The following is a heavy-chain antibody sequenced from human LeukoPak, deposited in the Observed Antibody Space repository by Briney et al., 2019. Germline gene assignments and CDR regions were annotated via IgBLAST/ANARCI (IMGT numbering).Heavy chain of an antibody. V-gene: IGHV5-51*01. CDR2: IYPDDSDT. D-gene: IGHD4-17*01. CDR1: GYSFTTYW. J-gene: IGHJ3*02. Sequence: GESLKISCKGSGYSFTTYWIGWVRQMPGKGLEWMGIIYPDDSDTRYSPSFQGQVTISADKSISTAYLQWSSLKASDTAMYYCARRDLNYGASAFDIWGQGTMVTVSS. CDR3: ARRDLNYGASAFDI.